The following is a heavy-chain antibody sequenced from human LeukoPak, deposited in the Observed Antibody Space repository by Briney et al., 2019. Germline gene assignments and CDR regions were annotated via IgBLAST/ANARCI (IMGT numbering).Heavy chain of an antibody. CDR3: ARDNCSGGSCYGSAWFDP. CDR2: IIPILGIA. V-gene: IGHV1-69*04. CDR1: GGTFSSYA. J-gene: IGHJ5*02. D-gene: IGHD2-15*01. Sequence: SVKVSCKASGGTFSSYAISWVRQAPGQGLEWMGRIIPILGIANYAQKFQGRVTITADESTSTAYMELSSLRSEDTAVYYCARDNCSGGSCYGSAWFDPWGQGTLVTVSS.